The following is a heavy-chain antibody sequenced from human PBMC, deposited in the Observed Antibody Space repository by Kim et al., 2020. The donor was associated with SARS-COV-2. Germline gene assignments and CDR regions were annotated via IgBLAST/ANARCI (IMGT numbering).Heavy chain of an antibody. CDR3: ARGQY. J-gene: IGHJ4*02. Sequence: IKPDGSERYYVDSVRGRFTISGDNAKNSLYLQMNSLRAEDTAVYYCARGQYWGQGTLVTVSS. V-gene: IGHV3-7*03. CDR2: IKPDGSER.